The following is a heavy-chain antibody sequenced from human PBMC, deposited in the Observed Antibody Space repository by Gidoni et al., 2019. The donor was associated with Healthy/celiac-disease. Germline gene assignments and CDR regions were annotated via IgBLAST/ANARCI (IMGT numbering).Heavy chain of an antibody. D-gene: IGHD2-15*01. Sequence: QVQLQESGPGLVKPSGTLSLTCAVSGGSISSSNWWSWVRQPPGKGLEWIGEIYHRGSTNYNPSLKSRVTISVDKSKNQFSLKLSSVTAADTAVYYCARAIVVVVAATPRLHWFDPWGQGTLVTVSS. CDR1: GGSISSSNW. V-gene: IGHV4-4*02. J-gene: IGHJ5*02. CDR2: IYHRGST. CDR3: ARAIVVVVAATPRLHWFDP.